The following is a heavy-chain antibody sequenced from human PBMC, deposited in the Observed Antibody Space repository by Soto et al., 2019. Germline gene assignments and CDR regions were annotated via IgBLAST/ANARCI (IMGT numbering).Heavy chain of an antibody. CDR1: GGSFSGYY. Sequence: SETLSLTCAVYGGSFSGYYWSWIRQPPGKGLEWIGEINHSGSTNYNPSLKSRVTISVDTSKNQFSLKLSSVTAADTAVYYCARGGYDFWSGYVYYYGMDVWGQGTTVTAP. CDR3: ARGGYDFWSGYVYYYGMDV. CDR2: INHSGST. V-gene: IGHV4-34*01. J-gene: IGHJ6*02. D-gene: IGHD3-3*01.